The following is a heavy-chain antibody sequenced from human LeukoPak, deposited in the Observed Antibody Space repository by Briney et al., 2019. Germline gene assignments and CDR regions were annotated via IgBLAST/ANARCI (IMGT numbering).Heavy chain of an antibody. D-gene: IGHD3-10*01. CDR1: GFTFSSYW. CDR3: AATYYYGSGSGGGFDY. V-gene: IGHV3-7*01. J-gene: IGHJ4*02. CDR2: IKQDGSEK. Sequence: GGSLRLSCAASGFTFSSYWMSWVRQAPGKGLEWVANIKQDGSEKYYVDSVEGRFTISRDNAKNSLYLQMNSLRAEDTAVYYCAATYYYGSGSGGGFDYWGQGTLVTVSS.